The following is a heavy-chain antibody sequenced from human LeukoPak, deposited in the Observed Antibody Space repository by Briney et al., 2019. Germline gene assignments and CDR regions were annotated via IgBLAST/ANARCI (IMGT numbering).Heavy chain of an antibody. CDR2: ISYDGSNK. Sequence: PGGSLRLSCAASGFTFSSYGMHWVRQAPGKGLEWVAVISYDGSNKYYADSVKGRFTISRDNSKNTLYLQMNSLRAEDTAVYYCAKDGRQWPPSYFDYWGQGTLVTVSS. CDR3: AKDGRQWPPSYFDY. D-gene: IGHD6-19*01. CDR1: GFTFSSYG. V-gene: IGHV3-30*18. J-gene: IGHJ4*02.